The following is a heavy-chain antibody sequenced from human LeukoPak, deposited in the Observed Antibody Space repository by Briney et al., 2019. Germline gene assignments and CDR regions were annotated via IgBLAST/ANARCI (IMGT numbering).Heavy chain of an antibody. CDR3: AREVLISNWFDP. Sequence: LSLTCSVSGGSFGSSGYYWSWIRQHPGKGLEWIGSIDYSGNTYYNPSLKSRLTISEDTSKSQFSLKLRSVTAADTAVYYCAREVLISNWFDPWGQGTPVTVSS. CDR1: GGSFGSSGYY. J-gene: IGHJ5*02. CDR2: IDYSGNT. V-gene: IGHV4-31*03. D-gene: IGHD3-9*01.